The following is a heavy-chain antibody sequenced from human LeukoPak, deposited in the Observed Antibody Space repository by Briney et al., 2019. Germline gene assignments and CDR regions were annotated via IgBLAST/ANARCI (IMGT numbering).Heavy chain of an antibody. CDR2: IRYDGSNK. CDR1: GFTFNGSA. CDR3: AKGYSYSFDY. Sequence: GGSLRLSCAASGFTFNGSAMHWVRQAPGKGLVGVAFIRYDGSNKFFADSVKGRFTISRDNSKNTLFLQMSSLRPEDMAVYYCAKGYSYSFDYWGQGTLVAVSS. D-gene: IGHD2-21*01. V-gene: IGHV3-30*02. J-gene: IGHJ4*02.